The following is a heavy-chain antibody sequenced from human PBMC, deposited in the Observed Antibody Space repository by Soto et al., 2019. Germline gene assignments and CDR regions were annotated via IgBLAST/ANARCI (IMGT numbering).Heavy chain of an antibody. CDR3: ASRVDSSGHHDDFDI. J-gene: IGHJ3*02. Sequence: GASVKVSCKASGGTFSSYAISWVRQAPGQGLEWMGGIIPIFGTANYAQKFQGRVTITADESTSTAYMELSSLRSEDTAVYYCASRVDSSGHHDDFDIWGQGTMVTVSS. V-gene: IGHV1-69*13. CDR2: IIPIFGTA. D-gene: IGHD3-22*01. CDR1: GGTFSSYA.